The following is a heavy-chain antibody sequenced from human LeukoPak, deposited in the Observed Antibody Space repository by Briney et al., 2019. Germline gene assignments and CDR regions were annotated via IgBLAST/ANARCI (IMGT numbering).Heavy chain of an antibody. CDR3: ARDQDSSSSLDY. V-gene: IGHV5-51*01. D-gene: IGHD6-6*01. CDR2: IYPGDSDT. CDR1: GYSFTSYW. Sequence: GESLKISCKGSGYSFTSYWIGWVRQMPGKGLEWMGIIYPGDSDTRYSPSFQGQVTISADKSISTAYLQWSSLRAEDTAVYYCARDQDSSSSLDYWGQGTLVTVSS. J-gene: IGHJ4*02.